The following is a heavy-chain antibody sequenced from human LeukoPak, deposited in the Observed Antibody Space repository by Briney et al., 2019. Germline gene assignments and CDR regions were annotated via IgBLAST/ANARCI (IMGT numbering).Heavy chain of an antibody. J-gene: IGHJ4*02. Sequence: GGSLRLSCAASGFTFSSYWMSWVRQAPGKGLEWVANIKKDGSEKYYVDSVKGRFTISRDNAKNSLYLQMNSLRAEDTAVYYCARDLIAAAGKPYIVDYWGQGTLVTVSS. CDR1: GFTFSSYW. V-gene: IGHV3-7*01. CDR2: IKKDGSEK. D-gene: IGHD6-13*01. CDR3: ARDLIAAAGKPYIVDY.